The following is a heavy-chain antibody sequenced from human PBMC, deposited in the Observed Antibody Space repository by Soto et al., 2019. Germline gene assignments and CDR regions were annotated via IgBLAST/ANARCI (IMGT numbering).Heavy chain of an antibody. Sequence: QITLKESGPPLVKPTQTLTLTCTFSGFSLSTSAVGVGWIRQPPGRALEWLALIYWHDDKHYSPSLRTRLTLTKDTSNIRVVLTVTNMDPVDTAVYYCALLGNSYGYDSWLDPWGQGTLVTVSS. D-gene: IGHD5-18*01. J-gene: IGHJ5*02. CDR2: IYWHDDK. CDR3: ALLGNSYGYDSWLDP. CDR1: GFSLSTSAVG. V-gene: IGHV2-5*01.